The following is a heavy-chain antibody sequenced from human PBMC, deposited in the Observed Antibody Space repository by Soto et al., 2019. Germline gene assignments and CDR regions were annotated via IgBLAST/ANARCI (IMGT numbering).Heavy chain of an antibody. CDR2: VIPVFGTV. CDR1: GGTFSSYA. Sequence: SVKVSCKASGGTFSSYAISWVRQAPGQGLEWMGGVIPVFGTVNYAQKFQGRATITADESTTTAYMELSSLRSEDAAVYFCAVTIAAARWSGDYCAPDVWGQGTTVTVSS. D-gene: IGHD6-13*01. J-gene: IGHJ6*02. V-gene: IGHV1-69*13. CDR3: AVTIAAARWSGDYCAPDV.